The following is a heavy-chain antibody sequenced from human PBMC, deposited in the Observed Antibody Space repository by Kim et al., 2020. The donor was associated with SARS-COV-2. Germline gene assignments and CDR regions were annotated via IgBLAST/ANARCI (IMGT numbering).Heavy chain of an antibody. Sequence: ASVKVSCKASGYTFGSYPIHWLRLAPGQRLEWLGWINNNNGNTRYAHMFQGRVTIARDTSASKAYMEVSSLTSEDTAVYYCAREVGGHDYRFGYWGEGT. J-gene: IGHJ4*02. D-gene: IGHD3-22*01. V-gene: IGHV1-3*04. CDR2: INNNNGNT. CDR3: AREVGGHDYRFGY. CDR1: GYTFGSYP.